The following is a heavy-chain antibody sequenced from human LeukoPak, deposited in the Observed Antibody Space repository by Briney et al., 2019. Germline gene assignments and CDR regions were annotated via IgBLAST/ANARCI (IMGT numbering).Heavy chain of an antibody. Sequence: TGGSLGLSCAASGFTFSSYEMNWVRQAPGKGLEWVSYISSSGSTIYYADSVKGRFTISRDNAKNSLYLQINSLRAEDTAVYYCARDLDIAVAGTSDAFDIWGQGTMVTVSS. CDR3: ARDLDIAVAGTSDAFDI. V-gene: IGHV3-48*03. D-gene: IGHD6-19*01. CDR2: ISSSGSTI. CDR1: GFTFSSYE. J-gene: IGHJ3*02.